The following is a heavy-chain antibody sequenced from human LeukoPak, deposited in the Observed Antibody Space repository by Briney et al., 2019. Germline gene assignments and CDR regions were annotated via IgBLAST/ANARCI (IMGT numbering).Heavy chain of an antibody. CDR2: ITSSSSY. V-gene: IGHV3-21*01. CDR1: GFTLSTYS. CDR3: ARDPDPHDYGDYEVGFWYYYAMDV. D-gene: IGHD4-17*01. J-gene: IGHJ6*04. Sequence: GGSLRLSCAASGFTLSTYSMNWVRQAPGKGLEWVSSITSSSSYYADSVKGRFTISRDNAKNSLFLQMNSLRAEDTAVYFCARDPDPHDYGDYEVGFWYYYAMDVWGKGATVTVSS.